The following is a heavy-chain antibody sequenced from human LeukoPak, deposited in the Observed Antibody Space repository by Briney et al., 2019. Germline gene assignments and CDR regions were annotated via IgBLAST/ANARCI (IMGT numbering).Heavy chain of an antibody. CDR2: IYSGGST. CDR1: GFTVSSNY. J-gene: IGHJ4*02. D-gene: IGHD5-18*01. V-gene: IGHV3-53*01. Sequence: GGSLRLSCAASGFTVSSNYMSWVRQAPGKGLEWVSVIYSGGSTYYADSVKGRFTISRDNSKDTLYLQMNSLRAEDTAVYYCAIPLHGYGPWHYWGQGTLVTVSS. CDR3: AIPLHGYGPWHY.